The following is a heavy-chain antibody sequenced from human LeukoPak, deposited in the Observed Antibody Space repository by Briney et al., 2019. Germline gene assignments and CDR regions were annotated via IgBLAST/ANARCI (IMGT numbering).Heavy chain of an antibody. V-gene: IGHV3-30*18. CDR3: AKDGLDYGDYVGYFDY. D-gene: IGHD4-17*01. CDR2: ISYDGSNK. J-gene: IGHJ4*02. CDR1: GFTFSNYG. Sequence: GGSLRLSCAASGFTFSNYGMHWVRQAPGKGLEWVAVISYDGSNKYYADSVKGRFTISRDNSKNTLYLQMNSLRAEDTAVYYCAKDGLDYGDYVGYFDYWGQGTLVTVSS.